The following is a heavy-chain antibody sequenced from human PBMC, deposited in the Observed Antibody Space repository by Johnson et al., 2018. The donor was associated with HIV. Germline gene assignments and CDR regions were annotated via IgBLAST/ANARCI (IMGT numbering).Heavy chain of an antibody. J-gene: IGHJ3*02. CDR1: GFTFSSYA. Sequence: QVQLVESGGGVVQPGRSLRLSCAASGFTFSSYAMHWVRQAPGKGLEWVAVISYDGSNKYYADSVKGRFTISRDNSKNTLYLQMNSLRAEDTAVYYCARTARRYFADAFDIWGQGTMVTVSS. CDR2: ISYDGSNK. V-gene: IGHV3-30-3*01. CDR3: ARTARRYFADAFDI. D-gene: IGHD3-9*01.